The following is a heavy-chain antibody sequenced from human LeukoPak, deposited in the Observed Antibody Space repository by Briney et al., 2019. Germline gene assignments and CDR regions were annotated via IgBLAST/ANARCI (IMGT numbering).Heavy chain of an antibody. CDR2: MNPNSGNT. J-gene: IGHJ5*02. D-gene: IGHD3-22*01. CDR1: GYTFTSYD. V-gene: IGHV1-8*01. CDR3: ARGPTLSVNSGYYYFSGRSGWFDP. Sequence: GASVKVSCKASGYTFTSYDINWVRQATGQGLEWMGWMNPNSGNTGYAQKFQGRVTMTRNTSISTAYMELSSLRSEDTAVYYCARGPTLSVNSGYYYFSGRSGWFDPWGQGTLVTVSS.